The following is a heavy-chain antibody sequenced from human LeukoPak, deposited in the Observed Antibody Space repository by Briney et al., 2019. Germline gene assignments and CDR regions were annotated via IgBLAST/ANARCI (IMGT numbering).Heavy chain of an antibody. CDR2: IYSGGST. CDR1: GFTVSSNY. V-gene: IGHV3-66*01. CDR3: ATGDYGDHGRVY. Sequence: GGSLRLSCAASGFTVSSNYMSWVRQAPGKGLEWVSVIYSGGSTYYADSVKGRFTISRDNSKNTLYLQMNSLRAEDTAVYYCATGDYGDHGRVYWGQGTLVTVSS. J-gene: IGHJ4*02. D-gene: IGHD4-17*01.